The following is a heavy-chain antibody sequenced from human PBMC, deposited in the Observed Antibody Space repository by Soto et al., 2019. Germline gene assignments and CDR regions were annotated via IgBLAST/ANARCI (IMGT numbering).Heavy chain of an antibody. CDR2: IHPSGRT. CDR3: VRGGDWKFDF. D-gene: IGHD2-21*02. V-gene: IGHV4-4*02. CDR1: GDSITIDKW. J-gene: IGHJ4*02. Sequence: QVQLQESGPGLVKPSGTLSLTCAVSGDSITIDKWWSWVRQSPGKGLEWIGEIHPSGRTNCKPSVKGRITMSVDKSKNQFSLALRSTTAADTAVYYCVRGGDWKFDFWGQGSLVTVSS.